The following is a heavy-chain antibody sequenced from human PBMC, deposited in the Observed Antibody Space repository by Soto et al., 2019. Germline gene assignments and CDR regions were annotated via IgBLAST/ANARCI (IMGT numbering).Heavy chain of an antibody. CDR1: GINFSIHW. CDR2: IKQDGSEK. J-gene: IGHJ6*02. D-gene: IGHD4-17*01. Sequence: LRLTCAASGINFSIHWVIWVSRAPGNGLEWVANIKQDGSEKNYVDSVKGRFTISRDNAKNSLYLQMNSLRAEDTAVYFCARDSDYGEDYNHGMDVWGQGTTVTVSS. CDR3: ARDSDYGEDYNHGMDV. V-gene: IGHV3-7*01.